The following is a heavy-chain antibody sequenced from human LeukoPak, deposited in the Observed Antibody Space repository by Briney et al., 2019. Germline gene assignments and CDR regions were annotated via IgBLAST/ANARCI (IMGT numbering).Heavy chain of an antibody. CDR2: IYHSGST. J-gene: IGHJ3*02. CDR1: GYSISSGYY. V-gene: IGHV4-38-2*02. Sequence: PSETLSLTCTVSGYSISSGYYWGWIRQPPGKGLEWIGSIYHSGSTYYNPSLKSRVTISVDTSKNQFSLKLSSVTAADTAVYYCARATGAVAGMPLFDIWGQGTMVTVSS. CDR3: ARATGAVAGMPLFDI. D-gene: IGHD6-19*01.